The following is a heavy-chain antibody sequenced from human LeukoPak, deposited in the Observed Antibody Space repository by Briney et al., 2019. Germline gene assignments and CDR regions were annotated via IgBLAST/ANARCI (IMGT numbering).Heavy chain of an antibody. CDR2: IYSGGST. J-gene: IGHJ4*02. Sequence: GGSLRLSCAASGFTVSSNYMSWVRQAPGKGLEWVSVIYSGGSTYYADSVKGRFTISRDNSKNTLYLQMNSLRAEGTAVYYCAKDRVAVAGLIDYWGQGTLVTVSS. CDR3: AKDRVAVAGLIDY. CDR1: GFTVSSNY. V-gene: IGHV3-53*01. D-gene: IGHD6-19*01.